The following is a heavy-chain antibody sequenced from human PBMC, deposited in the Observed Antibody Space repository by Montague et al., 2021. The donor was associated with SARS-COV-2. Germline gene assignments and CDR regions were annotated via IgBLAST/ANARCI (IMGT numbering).Heavy chain of an antibody. Sequence: TLSLTCTLSGDSISRNNLYWTWIRQPAGKGLEWIGRISTTGSPEYNPSLKSRVTLSLDTSKNQFSLRLSSVTAAGTAMYYCTIEGHITTICSGCPRNWFDPWGQGTLVTASS. CDR3: TIEGHITTICSGCPRNWFDP. CDR1: GDSISRNNLY. V-gene: IGHV4-61*02. CDR2: ISTTGSP. J-gene: IGHJ5*02. D-gene: IGHD2-2*01.